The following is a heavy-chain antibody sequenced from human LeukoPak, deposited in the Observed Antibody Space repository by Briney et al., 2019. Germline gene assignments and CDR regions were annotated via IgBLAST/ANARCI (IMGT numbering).Heavy chain of an antibody. V-gene: IGHV1-2*02. D-gene: IGHD1-7*01. CDR2: IKPDNGGT. CDR1: GYTFTADY. Sequence: ASVKVSCKASGYTFTADYMHWVRQAPGQGLEWMGWIKPDNGGTNYAQKFQGRVTMTRDTPISTAYMELSGLRSDDTAVYYCARGKGSGTFLNVFAYWGQGTLVTVSS. CDR3: ARGKGSGTFLNVFAY. J-gene: IGHJ4*02.